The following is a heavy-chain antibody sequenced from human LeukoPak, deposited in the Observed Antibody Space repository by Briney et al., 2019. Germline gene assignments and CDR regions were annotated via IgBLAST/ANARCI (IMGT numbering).Heavy chain of an antibody. V-gene: IGHV4-59*08. Sequence: SETLSLTCTVSGGAISGYYWNWVRQPPGKGLEWSGYIYYSGSTNYNPPLKSGVTISVDTSKNQFSLKLSSVTAADTAVYYCASHSSGYYYAPDYWGQGTLVTVSS. D-gene: IGHD3-22*01. CDR1: GGAISGYY. CDR3: ASHSSGYYYAPDY. J-gene: IGHJ4*02. CDR2: IYYSGST.